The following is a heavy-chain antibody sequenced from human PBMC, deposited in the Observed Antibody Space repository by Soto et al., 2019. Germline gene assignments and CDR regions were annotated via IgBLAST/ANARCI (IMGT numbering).Heavy chain of an antibody. J-gene: IGHJ3*02. D-gene: IGHD4-17*01. CDR3: ARAIYGGGAFDI. CDR2: INHSGST. Sequence: PSETLSLTCAVHGGSFSGYYWSWIRQPPGKGLEWIGEINHSGSTNYNPSLKSRVTISVDTSKNQFSLKLSSVTAADTAVYYCARAIYGGGAFDIWGQGTMVTVSS. CDR1: GGSFSGYY. V-gene: IGHV4-34*01.